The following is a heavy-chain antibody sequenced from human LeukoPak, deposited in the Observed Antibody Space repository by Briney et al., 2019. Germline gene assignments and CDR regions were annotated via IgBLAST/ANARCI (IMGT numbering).Heavy chain of an antibody. J-gene: IGHJ4*02. CDR2: IKQDGSEK. CDR3: ARGVVGAFSAYYFDY. Sequence: PGGSLRLSCAASGFTFSSYWMSWVRQAPGKGLEWVANIKQDGSEKYYVDSVKGRFTISRDNAKNSLYLQMNSLRAEDTAVYYCARGVVGAFSAYYFDYWGQGTLVTVSS. D-gene: IGHD1-26*01. CDR1: GFTFSSYW. V-gene: IGHV3-7*01.